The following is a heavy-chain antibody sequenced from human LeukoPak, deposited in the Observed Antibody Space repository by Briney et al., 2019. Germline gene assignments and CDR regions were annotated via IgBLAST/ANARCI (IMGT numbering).Heavy chain of an antibody. J-gene: IGHJ6*02. Sequence: GRSLRLSCAASGFTFSSYGMHWVRQAPGKGLEWVAVIWYDGSNKYYADSVKGRFTISRDNSKNTPYLQMNSLRAEDTAVYYCARLPIHCSSTSCYTSDYYYGMDVWGQGTTVTVSS. D-gene: IGHD2-2*02. CDR1: GFTFSSYG. CDR2: IWYDGSNK. V-gene: IGHV3-33*01. CDR3: ARLPIHCSSTSCYTSDYYYGMDV.